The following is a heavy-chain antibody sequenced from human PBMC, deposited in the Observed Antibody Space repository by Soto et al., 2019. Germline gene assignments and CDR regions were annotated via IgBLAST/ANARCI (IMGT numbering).Heavy chain of an antibody. J-gene: IGHJ4*02. CDR1: GFTFSSYW. CDR3: ARDDYYDSSGYDY. CDR2: IKQDGSEK. Sequence: GGSLRLSCAASGFTFSSYWMSWVLQAPGKGLEWVANIKQDGSEKYYVDSVKGRFTISRDNAKNSLYLQMNSLRAEDTAVYYCARDDYYDSSGYDYWGQGTLVTVSS. D-gene: IGHD3-22*01. V-gene: IGHV3-7*01.